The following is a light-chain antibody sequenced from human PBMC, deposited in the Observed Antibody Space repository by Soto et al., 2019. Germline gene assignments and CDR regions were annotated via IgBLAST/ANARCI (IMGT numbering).Light chain of an antibody. CDR1: QSISSW. CDR3: QQYNKWPST. Sequence: DIQMTQSPSTLSSSVGDRVTITCRASQSISSWLAWYQQKPGKAPKLLIYKASSLESGVPSRFSGSGSGTEFTLTISSLQSENFAVYYCQQYNKWPSTFGQGTKVDI. V-gene: IGKV1-5*03. J-gene: IGKJ1*01. CDR2: KAS.